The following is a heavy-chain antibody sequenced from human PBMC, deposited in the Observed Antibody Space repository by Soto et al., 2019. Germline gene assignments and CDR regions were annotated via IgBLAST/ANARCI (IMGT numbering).Heavy chain of an antibody. D-gene: IGHD3-22*01. CDR1: GFTFISYS. CDR3: ASGIVVSSLYDY. V-gene: IGHV3-48*02. Sequence: GSLRLSCAASGFTFISYSINCVRHSPGKWLEWVSYISSSSSTIYYADSVKGRFTISRDNAKNSLYLQMNSLRDEDTAVYYCASGIVVSSLYDYWGQGTLVTVSS. CDR2: ISSSSSTI. J-gene: IGHJ4*02.